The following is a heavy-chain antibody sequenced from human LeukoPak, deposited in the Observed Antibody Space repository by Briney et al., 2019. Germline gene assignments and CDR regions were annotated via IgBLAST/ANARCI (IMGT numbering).Heavy chain of an antibody. Sequence: GRSLRLSCAASGFTLSSYAMHWVRQAPGKGLEWVAVISYDGSNKYYADSVKGRFTISRDNSKNTLYLQMNSLRAEDTAVYYCARMDSSSWQFDYWGQGTLVTVSS. CDR3: ARMDSSSWQFDY. CDR1: GFTLSSYA. D-gene: IGHD6-13*01. CDR2: ISYDGSNK. J-gene: IGHJ4*02. V-gene: IGHV3-30*04.